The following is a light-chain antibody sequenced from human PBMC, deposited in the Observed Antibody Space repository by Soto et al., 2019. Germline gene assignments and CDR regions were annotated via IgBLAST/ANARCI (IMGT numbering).Light chain of an antibody. CDR3: SSYAGNHIV. CDR2: DVS. J-gene: IGLJ1*01. Sequence: QSALTQPPSASGSPGQSVTISCTGTGSDVGGYNYVSWYQQHPGKAPKLMIYDVSKRPSGVPDRFSGSKSGNTASLTVSGLQAEDEADDFYSSYAGNHIVSGTGIKVTVL. V-gene: IGLV2-8*01. CDR1: GSDVGGYNY.